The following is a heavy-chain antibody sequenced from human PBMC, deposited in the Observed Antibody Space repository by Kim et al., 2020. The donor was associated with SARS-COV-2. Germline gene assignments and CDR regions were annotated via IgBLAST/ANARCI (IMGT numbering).Heavy chain of an antibody. Sequence: SLKGRVTISVDTSKNKFSLQLSTVTAADTAVYYCAYQPSIVGAPTRFDYWGQGTLVTVSS. D-gene: IGHD1-26*01. V-gene: IGHV4-34*01. J-gene: IGHJ4*02. CDR3: AYQPSIVGAPTRFDY.